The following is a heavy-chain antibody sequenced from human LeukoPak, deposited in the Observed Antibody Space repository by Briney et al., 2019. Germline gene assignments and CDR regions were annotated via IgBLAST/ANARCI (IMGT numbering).Heavy chain of an antibody. CDR1: GFTFSSYE. J-gene: IGHJ3*02. CDR3: ARVKCSWCPDPSFDI. CDR2: ISTSGSTI. V-gene: IGHV3-48*03. D-gene: IGHD2-8*02. Sequence: PGGSLRLSCAASGFTFSSYEMNWVRQAPGKGLEWVSYISTSGSTIYYADSVKGRFTISRDNAKNSLYLQMYSLRAEDTAVYYCARVKCSWCPDPSFDIWGQGTMVAVCS.